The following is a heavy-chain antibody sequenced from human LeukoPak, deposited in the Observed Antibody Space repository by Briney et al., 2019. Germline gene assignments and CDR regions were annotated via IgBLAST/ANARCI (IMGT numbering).Heavy chain of an antibody. CDR1: GFTLSNAW. J-gene: IGHJ4*02. V-gene: IGHV3-15*01. D-gene: IGHD1-1*01. CDR3: ISGGGTADY. CDR2: TKIKTDNGTP. Sequence: PGGSLRLSCAASGFTLSNAWMSWMGRVRQAPGKGLEWVGLTKIKTDNGTPDYAALVKGRFTISRDDSKNTVYLEMNSLETEDTAVYYCISGGGTADYWGQGTLVSVSS.